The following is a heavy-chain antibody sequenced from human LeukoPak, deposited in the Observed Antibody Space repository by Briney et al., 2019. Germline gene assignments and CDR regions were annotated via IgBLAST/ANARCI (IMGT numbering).Heavy chain of an antibody. V-gene: IGHV3-7*01. CDR2: IKQDGSEK. CDR3: ARERELLSSWLDP. D-gene: IGHD1-26*01. CDR1: GFTFSSYW. Sequence: PGGSLRLSCAASGFTFSSYWMSWVRQAPGKGLEWVANIKQDGSEKYYVDSVKGRFTISRDNAKNSLYLQMNSLRAEDTAVYYCARERELLSSWLDPWGQGTLVTASS. J-gene: IGHJ5*02.